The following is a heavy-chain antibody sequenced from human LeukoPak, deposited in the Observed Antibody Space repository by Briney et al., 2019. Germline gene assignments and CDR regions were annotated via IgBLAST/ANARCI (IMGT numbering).Heavy chain of an antibody. CDR2: IKQDGSEK. J-gene: IGHJ4*02. Sequence: GGSLRLSCAASGFTFSSYWMSWVRQAPGKGLEWVANIKQDGSEKYYVDSVKGRFTISRDNAKNSLYLQLNSLGAEDTAVYYCARDVQSGYYGYWGQGTLVTVSS. CDR3: ARDVQSGYYGY. V-gene: IGHV3-7*01. D-gene: IGHD3-22*01. CDR1: GFTFSSYW.